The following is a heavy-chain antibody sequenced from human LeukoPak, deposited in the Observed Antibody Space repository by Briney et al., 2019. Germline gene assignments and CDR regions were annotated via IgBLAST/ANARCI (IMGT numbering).Heavy chain of an antibody. Sequence: SETLSLTCTVSGGSISSYYWSWIRQPPGKGLESIGYIYYSNTNYNPSLRSRVTISVDTSKNQFSLKLSSVTAADTAVYYCARLKYGDYGLYYFDYWGQGTLVTVSS. J-gene: IGHJ4*02. D-gene: IGHD4-17*01. CDR2: IYYSNT. CDR1: GGSISSYY. V-gene: IGHV4-59*08. CDR3: ARLKYGDYGLYYFDY.